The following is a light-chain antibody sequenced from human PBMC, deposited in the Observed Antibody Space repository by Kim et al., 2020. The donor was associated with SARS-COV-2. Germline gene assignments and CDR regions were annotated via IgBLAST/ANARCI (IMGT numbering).Light chain of an antibody. CDR1: KLGDKY. Sequence: SYELTQPPSVSVSPGQTASITCSGDKLGDKYACWYQQKPGQSPVLDIYQDSKRPSGIPERFSGSNSGNTATLTISGTQAMDEADYYCQAWDSSTEVFGGGTKVTVL. CDR2: QDS. V-gene: IGLV3-1*01. J-gene: IGLJ2*01. CDR3: QAWDSSTEV.